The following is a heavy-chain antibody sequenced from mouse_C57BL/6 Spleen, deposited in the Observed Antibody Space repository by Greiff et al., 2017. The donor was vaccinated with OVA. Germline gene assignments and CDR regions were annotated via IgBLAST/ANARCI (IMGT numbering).Heavy chain of an antibody. CDR1: GYTFTSYW. CDR2: IDPSDSET. D-gene: IGHD2-4*01. J-gene: IGHJ3*01. V-gene: IGHV1-52*01. Sequence: QVQLQQPGAELVRPGSSVKLSCKASGYTFTSYWMHWVKQRPIQGLEWIGNIDPSDSETHYNQKFKDKATLTVDKSSSTAYMQLSSLTSEDSAVYSCARRDYDGGPWFAYWGQGTLVTVSA. CDR3: ARRDYDGGPWFAY.